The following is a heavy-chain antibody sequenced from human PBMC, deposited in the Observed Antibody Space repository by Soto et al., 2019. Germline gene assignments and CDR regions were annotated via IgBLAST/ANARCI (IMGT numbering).Heavy chain of an antibody. D-gene: IGHD1-1*01. Sequence: QLQLQESGPGLVKPSETLSLTCTVSGGSISSSSYYWGWIRQPPGKGLEWIGSIYYSGSTYYNPSLKSRVTISVDTSKNQFSLKLSSVTAADTAVYYCARRFPGSSRFPPIGFDPWGQGTLVTVSS. V-gene: IGHV4-39*01. J-gene: IGHJ5*02. CDR3: ARRFPGSSRFPPIGFDP. CDR1: GGSISSSSYY. CDR2: IYYSGST.